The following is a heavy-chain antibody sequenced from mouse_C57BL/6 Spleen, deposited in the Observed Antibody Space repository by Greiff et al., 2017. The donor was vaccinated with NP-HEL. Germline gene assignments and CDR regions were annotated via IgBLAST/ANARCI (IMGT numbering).Heavy chain of an antibody. CDR2: IDPSDSET. CDR3: ARGDYYGQSFDY. V-gene: IGHV1-52*01. D-gene: IGHD1-1*01. Sequence: QVQLKQPGAELVRPGSSVKLSCKASGYTFTSYWMPWVKQRPIQGLEWIGNIDPSDSETHYNQKFKDKATVTVDKSSSTAYMQLSSLTSEDSAVYYCARGDYYGQSFDYWGQGTTLTVSS. CDR1: GYTFTSYW. J-gene: IGHJ2*01.